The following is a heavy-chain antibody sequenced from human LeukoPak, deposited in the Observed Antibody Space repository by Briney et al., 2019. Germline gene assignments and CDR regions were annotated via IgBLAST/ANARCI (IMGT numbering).Heavy chain of an antibody. J-gene: IGHJ4*02. Sequence: ASVKVSCKASGYTFTSYGISWVRQAAGQGLEWMGWISAYNGNTNYAQKLQGRVTMTTDTSTSTAYMELRSLRSDDTAVYYCARDEYSSSSGRRLHFDYWGQGTLVTVSS. CDR2: ISAYNGNT. CDR1: GYTFTSYG. D-gene: IGHD6-6*01. CDR3: ARDEYSSSSGRRLHFDY. V-gene: IGHV1-18*01.